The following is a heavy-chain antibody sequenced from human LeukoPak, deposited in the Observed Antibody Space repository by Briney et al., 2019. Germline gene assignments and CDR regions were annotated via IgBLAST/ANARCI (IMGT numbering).Heavy chain of an antibody. J-gene: IGHJ6*03. CDR3: ARVKDYYQYNHMDV. CDR1: GFTFDDYA. Sequence: GGSLRLSCAASGFTFDDYAMSWVRQAPGKGLEWVSGINWNGGSTGYADSVKGRFTISRDNAEKSLYLQMNSLRDEDTAVYYCARVKDYYQYNHMDVWGKGTTVTISS. V-gene: IGHV3-20*04. CDR2: INWNGGST.